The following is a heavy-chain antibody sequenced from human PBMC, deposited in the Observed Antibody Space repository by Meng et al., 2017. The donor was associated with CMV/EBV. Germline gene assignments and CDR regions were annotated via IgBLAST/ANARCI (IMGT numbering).Heavy chain of an antibody. D-gene: IGHD3-3*01. V-gene: IGHV4-31*03. Sequence: CTVSGGSVSSGRYYWSWIRQDPGKGLEWIGYIYYSGSTFYNPSLKSRVTMSIDTSKNQFSMNLRSVTAADTAIYYCAKHGDYNRFDPWGQGTLVTVSS. CDR1: GGSVSSGRYY. CDR3: AKHGDYNRFDP. CDR2: IYYSGST. J-gene: IGHJ5*02.